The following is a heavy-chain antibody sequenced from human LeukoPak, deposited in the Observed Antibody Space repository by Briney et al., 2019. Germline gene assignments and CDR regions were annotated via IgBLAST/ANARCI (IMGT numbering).Heavy chain of an antibody. V-gene: IGHV5-51*01. CDR2: IYPGDSDT. Sequence: GESLKISCKGSGSRFTSYWIGGVRQMPGKGLEGMGIIYPGDSDTRYSPSFQGQVTISADKSISTAYLQWSSLKASDTAMYYCATGGSYYTADYWGQGTLVTVSS. CDR1: GSRFTSYW. CDR3: ATGGSYYTADY. D-gene: IGHD1-26*01. J-gene: IGHJ4*02.